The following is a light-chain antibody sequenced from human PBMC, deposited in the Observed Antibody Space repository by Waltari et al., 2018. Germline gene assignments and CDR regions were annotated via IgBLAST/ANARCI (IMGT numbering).Light chain of an antibody. CDR2: GAS. CDR3: EQCNNWPCT. V-gene: IGKV3-15*01. J-gene: IGKJ2*02. CDR1: QTVSST. Sequence: EIVMTQSPATLSVSPGERAILACRASQTVSSTLAWYQQKPGQRPRPLSYGASTRATGIPARFSGSGSGTDFTLTISSLQSEDFAVYYCEQCNNWPCTFGQGTRLEIK.